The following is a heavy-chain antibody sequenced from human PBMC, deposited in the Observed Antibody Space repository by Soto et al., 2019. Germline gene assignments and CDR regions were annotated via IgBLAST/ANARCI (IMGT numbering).Heavy chain of an antibody. CDR1: GATISSGGFY. D-gene: IGHD4-17*01. CDR3: ARDDSFYGEPGYGMNV. Sequence: SETLSLTCTVSGATISSGGFYWSWIRQRPGKGLEWIGHIYYTGTTSYNPSLNSRVTISLVMSGNQFSLKLRSVTAADTAKYFCARDDSFYGEPGYGMNVWGQGTTVTVSS. CDR2: IYYTGTT. J-gene: IGHJ6*02. V-gene: IGHV4-31*03.